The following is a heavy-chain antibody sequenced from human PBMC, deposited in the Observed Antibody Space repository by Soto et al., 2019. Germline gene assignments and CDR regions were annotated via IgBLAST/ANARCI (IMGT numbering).Heavy chain of an antibody. Sequence: QVQLQESGPGLVKPSETLSLTCTVSGGSISSYYWSWIRQPPGKGLEWIGYIYYSGSTNYNPSLKCRCTFSVDTSKNHFPLRLASLTAGDTAVYICAIGLSYYNDSRGYLPRGYYFDNGGQGPLFPVSS. CDR1: GGSISSYY. CDR2: IYYSGST. CDR3: AIGLSYYNDSRGYLPRGYYFDN. J-gene: IGHJ4*02. D-gene: IGHD3-22*01. V-gene: IGHV4-59*01.